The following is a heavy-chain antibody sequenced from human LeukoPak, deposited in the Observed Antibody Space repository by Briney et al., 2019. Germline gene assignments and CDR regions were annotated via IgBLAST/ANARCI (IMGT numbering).Heavy chain of an antibody. CDR2: ILRSGST. D-gene: IGHD3-3*01. J-gene: IGHJ4*02. V-gene: IGHV4-30-2*01. CDR3: AKTRDFWSGYFDY. CDR1: GGSITSDTYY. Sequence: SETLSLTCAVSGGSITSDTYYWSWIRQPPGKGLEWIGYILRSGSTHYNPSLKSRVTISIDTSKSQFSLKLSSVTAADTAVYYCAKTRDFWSGYFDYWGQGTLVTVSS.